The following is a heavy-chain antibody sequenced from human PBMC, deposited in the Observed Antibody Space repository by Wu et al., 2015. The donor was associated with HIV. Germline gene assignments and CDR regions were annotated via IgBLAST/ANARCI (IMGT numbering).Heavy chain of an antibody. CDR1: GGTFSSYA. CDR3: ARSRLSTGYDAFDI. V-gene: IGHV1-69*12. J-gene: IGHJ3*02. Sequence: QVQLVQSGAEVKKPGSSVKVSCKASGGTFSSYAINWVRQAPGQGLEWMGGIIPILGTPNYAQKFQGRVTITADESTSTAYMELSSLRSEDTAVYSCARSRLSTGYDAFDIWGQGDNGQRLF. D-gene: IGHD2-8*02. CDR2: IIPILGTP.